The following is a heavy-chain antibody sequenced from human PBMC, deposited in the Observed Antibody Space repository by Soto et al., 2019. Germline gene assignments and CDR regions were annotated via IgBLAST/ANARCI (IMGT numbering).Heavy chain of an antibody. Sequence: RASVKVSCKASGGTFSSYAISWVRQAPGQGLEWMGGIIPIFGTANYAQKFQGRVTITADESTSAAYMELSSLRSEDTAVYYCARVHGVDTAMAYFDYWGQGTLVTVSS. CDR1: GGTFSSYA. D-gene: IGHD5-18*01. J-gene: IGHJ4*02. CDR2: IIPIFGTA. V-gene: IGHV1-69*13. CDR3: ARVHGVDTAMAYFDY.